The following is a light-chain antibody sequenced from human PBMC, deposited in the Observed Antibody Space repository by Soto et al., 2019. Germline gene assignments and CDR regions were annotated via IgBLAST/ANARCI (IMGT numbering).Light chain of an antibody. V-gene: IGKV3-20*01. CDR3: QQYSGSPPYT. CDR1: QSVFSST. CDR2: GAS. J-gene: IGKJ2*01. Sequence: EIVLTQSPGTLSLSPGERATLSCRASQSVFSSTLVWYQQKPGQPPRLLISGASNRATGFPDRFSGSGSGTDFTLTISRLEPDDFAVYYCQQYSGSPPYTFGQGTKLEIK.